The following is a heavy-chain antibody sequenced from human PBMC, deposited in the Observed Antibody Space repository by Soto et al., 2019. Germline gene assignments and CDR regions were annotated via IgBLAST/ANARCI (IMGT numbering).Heavy chain of an antibody. CDR2: IYYSGST. V-gene: IGHV4-59*08. D-gene: IGHD3-9*01. J-gene: IGHJ4*02. CDR1: GVSISSYY. Sequence: PSETLSLTCTVSGVSISSYYWSWIRQPPGKGLEWIGYIYYSGSTNYNPSLKSRVTISVDTSKNQFSLKLSSVTAADTAVYYCARLSAPSYYDILTGYSTPGTYYFDYWGQGTLVTVSS. CDR3: ARLSAPSYYDILTGYSTPGTYYFDY.